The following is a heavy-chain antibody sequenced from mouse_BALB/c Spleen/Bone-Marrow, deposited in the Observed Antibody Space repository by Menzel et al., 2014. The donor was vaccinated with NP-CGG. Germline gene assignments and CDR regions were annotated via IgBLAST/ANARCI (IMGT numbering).Heavy chain of an antibody. V-gene: IGHV5-12*02. J-gene: IGHJ4*01. Sequence: EVQGVESGGGLVQPGGSLKLSCATSGFTFRDYYMYWVRQTPEKRLEWVAYISNGSGSTYYPDTVKGRFTISRDNAKNTLYLQMSRLKSEDTAMYYCARQGTLDYWGQGTSVTVSS. CDR1: GFTFRDYY. CDR2: ISNGSGST. CDR3: ARQGTLDY.